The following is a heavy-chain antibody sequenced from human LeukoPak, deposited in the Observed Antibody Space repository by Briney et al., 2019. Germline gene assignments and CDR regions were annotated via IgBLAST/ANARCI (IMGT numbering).Heavy chain of an antibody. D-gene: IGHD1-1*01. CDR3: ARQYTAD. V-gene: IGHV3-74*01. J-gene: IGHJ4*02. CDR2: INNDGSTT. Sequence: GGSLRLSCAASRFTFSSSWMHWVRQAPGKGLVWVSRINNDGSTTTYADSVKGRFTMSRDNAKNTLYLQMNSLRAEDTAVYYCARQYTADWGQGTLVTVSS. CDR1: RFTFSSSW.